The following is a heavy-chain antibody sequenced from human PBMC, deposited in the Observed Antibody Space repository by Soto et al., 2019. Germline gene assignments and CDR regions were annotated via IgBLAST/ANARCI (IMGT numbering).Heavy chain of an antibody. J-gene: IGHJ5*02. Sequence: SETLSLTCAVYGGSFSGYYWNWIRQPPGKGLEWIGYIYYMGRTNYNSSLKSRVTMSIDTSKNQFSLKLSSVTAADTAVYYCARHVVDLGARHSSSWYWFDPWGQGTLVTVSS. CDR3: ARHVVDLGARHSSSWYWFDP. CDR2: IYYMGRT. CDR1: GGSFSGYY. V-gene: IGHV4-59*01. D-gene: IGHD6-13*01.